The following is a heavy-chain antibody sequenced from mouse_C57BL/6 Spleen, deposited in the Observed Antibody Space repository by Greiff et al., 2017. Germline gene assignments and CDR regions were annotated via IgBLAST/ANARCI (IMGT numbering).Heavy chain of an antibody. CDR2: INPGTGGT. J-gene: IGHJ4*01. CDR3: TRYNSNGLKYMDY. V-gene: IGHV1-15*01. CDR1: GYTFTDYE. D-gene: IGHD1-2*01. Sequence: VQLQQSGAELARPGASVTLSCKASGYTFTDYEMHWVKQTPVHGLEWIGSINPGTGGTAYNQKFKGKAILTADKSSSTAYMELRSLTYEDSAVYYCTRYNSNGLKYMDYWGQGTSLTVSS.